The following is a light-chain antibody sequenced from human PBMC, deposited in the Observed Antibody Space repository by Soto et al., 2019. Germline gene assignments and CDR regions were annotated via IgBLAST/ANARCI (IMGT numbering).Light chain of an antibody. CDR1: QSIDSNY. CDR2: DLS. J-gene: IGKJ1*01. Sequence: EIVLTQSPGTLSLSPGERATLSCRTSQSIDSNYLAWYQEKPGHAPTLLMYDLSRRATGIPDRFSGSGSGTDFTLTISRREPGDFSVYYCQRSSAFRQGTKVEIK. CDR3: QRSSA. V-gene: IGKV3-20*01.